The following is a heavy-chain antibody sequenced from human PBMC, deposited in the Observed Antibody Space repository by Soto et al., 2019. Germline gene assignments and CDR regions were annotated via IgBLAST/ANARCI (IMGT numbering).Heavy chain of an antibody. CDR1: GFTFSIYA. V-gene: IGHV3-23*01. Sequence: GGSLRLSWAASGFTFSIYAMSWVRQAPGKGLEWVASISGSGGRTYSADSVKGRFTISRDNSKITLYLQMNSLRAEDTAVYYCAKCDGASRSYYYGMDVWGQGTTVTVS. CDR3: AKCDGASRSYYYGMDV. D-gene: IGHD4-17*01. J-gene: IGHJ6*02. CDR2: ISGSGGRT.